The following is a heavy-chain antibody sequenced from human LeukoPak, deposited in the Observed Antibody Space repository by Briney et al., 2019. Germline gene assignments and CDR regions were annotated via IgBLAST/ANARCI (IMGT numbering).Heavy chain of an antibody. CDR1: GGSISSYY. J-gene: IGHJ5*02. V-gene: IGHV4-59*08. D-gene: IGHD6-13*01. CDR3: ARHVARIAAAGTVWWFDP. Sequence: SETLSLTCTVSGGSISSYYWSWIRQPPGKGLVWIGYFYYSGSTNYNPSLKSRVTISVDTSKNQFSLKLSSVTAADTAVYYCARHVARIAAAGTVWWFDPWGQGTLVTVSS. CDR2: FYYSGST.